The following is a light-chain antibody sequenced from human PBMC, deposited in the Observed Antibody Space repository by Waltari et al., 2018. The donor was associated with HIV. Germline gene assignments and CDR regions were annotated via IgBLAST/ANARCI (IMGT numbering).Light chain of an antibody. J-gene: IGLJ2*01. Sequence: QSVLTQPPSASGTPGQRVTIPCSGSSSNIGSNYVYWYQQLPGTAPKLLPSVCYPRPSGAPDRLSESKPGTSASLAISGLRAEDEAEYYCAAWDDSLSATVFGGGTKLTVL. CDR3: AAWDDSLSATV. CDR1: SSNIGSNY. V-gene: IGLV1-47*01. CDR2: VCY.